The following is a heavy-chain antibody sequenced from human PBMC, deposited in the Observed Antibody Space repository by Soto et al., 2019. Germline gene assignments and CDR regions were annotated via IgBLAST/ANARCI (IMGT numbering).Heavy chain of an antibody. V-gene: IGHV3-30-3*01. CDR2: ISYDGSNK. CDR1: GFTFSSYA. D-gene: IGHD3-9*01. Sequence: GGSLRLSCAASGFTFSSYAMHWVRQAPGKGLEWVAVISYDGSNKYYADSVKGRFTISRDNSKNTLYLQMNSLRAEDTAVYYCARHKTDLSTAYLSQGLQWGQGTLVTVSS. CDR3: ARHKTDLSTAYLSQGLQ. J-gene: IGHJ4*02.